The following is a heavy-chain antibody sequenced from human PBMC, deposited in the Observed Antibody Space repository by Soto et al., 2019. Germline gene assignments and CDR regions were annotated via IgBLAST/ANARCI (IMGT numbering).Heavy chain of an antibody. CDR3: ARLAYYDFWSGYYWFDY. V-gene: IGHV4-4*02. Sequence: SETLSLTCAVSGGSISSSNWWSWVRQPPGXGLEWIGEIYHSGSTNYNPSLKSRVTISVDKSKNQFSLKLSSVTAADTAVYYCARLAYYDFWSGYYWFDYWGQGTLVTVSS. CDR2: IYHSGST. D-gene: IGHD3-3*01. J-gene: IGHJ5*01. CDR1: GGSISSSNW.